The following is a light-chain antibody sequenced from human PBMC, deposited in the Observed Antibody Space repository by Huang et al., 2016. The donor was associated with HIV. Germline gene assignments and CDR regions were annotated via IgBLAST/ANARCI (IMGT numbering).Light chain of an antibody. CDR1: QSVGSN. J-gene: IGKJ1*01. Sequence: EIVMTQSPATLSVSPGERATLSCRASQSVGSNLAWYQQRRGQAPRLLIDAAATRATGIPARFSGSGSGTEFILTVSSLQSEDFAVYYCQQHNSWPRTFGQGTRV. CDR2: AAA. CDR3: QQHNSWPRT. V-gene: IGKV3-15*01.